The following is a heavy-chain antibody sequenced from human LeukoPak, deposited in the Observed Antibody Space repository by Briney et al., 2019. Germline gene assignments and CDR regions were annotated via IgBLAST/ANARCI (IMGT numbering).Heavy chain of an antibody. CDR3: AGRVTGYSSGYVY. Sequence: GGSLSLSCVASGIPFSNYAVSWVRQAPEKGLDWVSVISGSAHKIRYADSVKGRFTISRNNSENIVYLQMNNLRAEDTAVYYCAGRVTGYSSGYVYWGQGTLVTVSS. J-gene: IGHJ4*02. D-gene: IGHD5-18*01. CDR1: GIPFSNYA. CDR2: ISGSAHKI. V-gene: IGHV3-23*01.